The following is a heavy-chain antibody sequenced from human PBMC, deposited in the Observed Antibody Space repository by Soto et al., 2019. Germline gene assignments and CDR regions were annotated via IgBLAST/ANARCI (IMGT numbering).Heavy chain of an antibody. CDR3: AWSGYCSGGSCYDYHYFDY. V-gene: IGHV4-31*03. CDR2: IYYSGST. CDR1: GGSISSGGYY. J-gene: IGHJ4*02. Sequence: SETLSLTCTVSGGSISSGGYYWSWIRQHPGKGLEWIGYIYYSGSTYYNPSLKSRVTIPVDTSKKQLSMKLSSVTAADTAVYYCAWSGYCSGGSCYDYHYFDYWGQGTLVTVSS. D-gene: IGHD2-15*01.